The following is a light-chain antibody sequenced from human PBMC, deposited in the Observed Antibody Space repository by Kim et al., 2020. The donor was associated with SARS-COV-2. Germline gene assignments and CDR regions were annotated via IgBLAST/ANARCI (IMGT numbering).Light chain of an antibody. CDR2: SAS. CDR1: QDISNY. V-gene: IGKV1-16*01. Sequence: DIQMTQSPSSLSASLGDRVTITCRASQDISNYLAWIQQKPGKAPTSLIYSASTLQSGVSSRFSGSGSGTDFTLTISSLQPEDFATYYCHQYNISPVTFGQGTRLEIK. J-gene: IGKJ5*01. CDR3: HQYNISPVT.